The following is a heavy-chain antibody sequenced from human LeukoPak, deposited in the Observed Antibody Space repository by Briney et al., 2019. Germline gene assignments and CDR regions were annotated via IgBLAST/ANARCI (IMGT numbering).Heavy chain of an antibody. CDR3: AKLPHYDFWSGYYFDY. Sequence: GGSLRLSCAAYGFTFSSYAMSWVRQAPGKGLEWVSAISGSGGSTYYADSVKGRFTISRDNSKNTLYLQMNSLRAEDTAVYYCAKLPHYDFWSGYYFDYWGQGTLVTVSS. J-gene: IGHJ4*02. CDR2: ISGSGGST. V-gene: IGHV3-23*01. D-gene: IGHD3-3*01. CDR1: GFTFSSYA.